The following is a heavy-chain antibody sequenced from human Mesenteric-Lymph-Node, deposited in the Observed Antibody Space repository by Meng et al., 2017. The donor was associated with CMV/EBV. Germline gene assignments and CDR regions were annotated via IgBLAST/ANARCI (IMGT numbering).Heavy chain of an antibody. CDR1: GFTFSGYE. CDR2: ISGGGSTT. J-gene: IGHJ6*02. Sequence: GESLKISCAASGFTFSGYEFNWVRQAPGKGLEWVSYISGGGSTTHYADSVKGRYTISRDNAKTSLYLQMNSLRGEDTAVYYCAREARYSGDSGTSSAMDVWGQGTTVTVSS. V-gene: IGHV3-48*03. CDR3: AREARYSGDSGTSSAMDV. D-gene: IGHD2-2*01.